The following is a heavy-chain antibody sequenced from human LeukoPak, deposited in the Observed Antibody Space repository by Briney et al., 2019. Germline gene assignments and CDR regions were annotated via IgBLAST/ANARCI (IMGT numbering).Heavy chain of an antibody. V-gene: IGHV3-20*04. CDR3: VRWGLGKGEAFDI. Sequence: GGSLRLSCAASGFTFDDYGMSWVRQAPGKGLEWVSGINWNGGSTGYADSVKGRSTISRDNAKSTLYVQRNSLRAEDTAVYYCVRWGLGKGEAFDIWGQGTMVTVSS. CDR2: INWNGGST. J-gene: IGHJ3*02. CDR1: GFTFDDYG. D-gene: IGHD3-10*01.